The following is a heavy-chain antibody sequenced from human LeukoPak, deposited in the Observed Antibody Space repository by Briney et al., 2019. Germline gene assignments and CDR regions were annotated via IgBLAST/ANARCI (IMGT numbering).Heavy chain of an antibody. CDR1: GFTFTSHV. Sequence: GGSLRLPCSASGFTFTSHVMHWVRQAPGKGLQYYAGSVKGRFTISRDSSKNTVYLQMNSLTAEDTAVYYCVREGLERRTNFDYWGQGTLVSVSS. V-gene: IGHV3-64D*06. D-gene: IGHD1-1*01. J-gene: IGHJ4*02. CDR3: VREGLERRTNFDY.